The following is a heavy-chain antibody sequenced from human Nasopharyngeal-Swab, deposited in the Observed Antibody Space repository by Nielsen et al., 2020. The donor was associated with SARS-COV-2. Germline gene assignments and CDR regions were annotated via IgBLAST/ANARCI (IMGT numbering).Heavy chain of an antibody. CDR2: IYYSGST. D-gene: IGHD2-2*01. V-gene: IGHV4-30-4*01. J-gene: IGHJ4*02. CDR3: ARDDVDSSSTSCYRAPLNY. Sequence: WIRQPPGEGLEWIGWIYYSGSTYYNPSLKSRVTISVDTSKNQFSLKLSSVTAADTAVYYCARDDVDSSSTSCYRAPLNYWGQGTLVTVSS.